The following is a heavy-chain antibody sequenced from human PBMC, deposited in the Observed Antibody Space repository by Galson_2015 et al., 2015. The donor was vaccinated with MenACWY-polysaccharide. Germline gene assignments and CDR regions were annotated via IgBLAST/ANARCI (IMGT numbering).Heavy chain of an antibody. D-gene: IGHD3-22*01. CDR3: AKHRGNYFDSSGYYSNDY. J-gene: IGHJ4*02. CDR1: GSTFSSYG. V-gene: IGHV3-30*02. CDR2: IRHDGSNK. Sequence: SLRLSCAASGSTFSSYGMHWVRQAPGKGLEWVAFIRHDGSNKYYADSVKGRFTISRDNSKNTLYLQMNSLRAEDTAVYYCAKHRGNYFDSSGYYSNDYWGQGTLVTVSS.